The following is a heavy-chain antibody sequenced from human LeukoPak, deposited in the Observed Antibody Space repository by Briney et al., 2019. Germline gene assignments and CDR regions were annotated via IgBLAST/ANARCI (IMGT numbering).Heavy chain of an antibody. CDR2: INYSGKT. CDR3: ARSSYSSGRYGGLDV. J-gene: IGHJ6*02. D-gene: IGHD3-22*01. Sequence: KPSETLSLTCTVSGDSFTSTDDFWGWIRQPPGKGLEWIGSINYSGKTYYNPSLKSRVIISVDTSKNQVSLRLSSVTAAGTAVYYCARSSYSSGRYGGLDVWGQGTTVTVSS. CDR1: GDSFTSTDDF. V-gene: IGHV4-39*01.